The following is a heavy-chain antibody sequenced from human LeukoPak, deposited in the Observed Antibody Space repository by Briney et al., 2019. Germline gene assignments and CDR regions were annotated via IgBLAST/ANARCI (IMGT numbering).Heavy chain of an antibody. Sequence: GGSLRLSRAASGFTFSSYSMNWVRQAPGKGLEWVSYISSGSSTIYYADSVKGRFTISRDNAKNSLYLQMNSLRAEDTAVYYCARGIWNDPYYWGQGTPVTVSS. CDR3: ARGIWNDPYY. J-gene: IGHJ4*02. D-gene: IGHD1-1*01. CDR1: GFTFSSYS. V-gene: IGHV3-48*01. CDR2: ISSGSSTI.